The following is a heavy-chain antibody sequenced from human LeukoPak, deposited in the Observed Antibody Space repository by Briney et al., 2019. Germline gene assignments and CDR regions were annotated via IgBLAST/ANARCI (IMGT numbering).Heavy chain of an antibody. Sequence: GGSLRLSCTASGFTFGDYAMSWFRQAPGKGLEWVGFIRSKAYGGTTEYAASVKGRFTISRDNGKNLLYLQMNRLRAEDTAMYCCATHRRSADGDPNLDVYWGQGTVVTVSS. D-gene: IGHD6-13*01. J-gene: IGHJ4*02. CDR2: IRSKAYGGTT. CDR1: GFTFGDYA. V-gene: IGHV3-49*03. CDR3: ATHRRSADGDPNLDVY.